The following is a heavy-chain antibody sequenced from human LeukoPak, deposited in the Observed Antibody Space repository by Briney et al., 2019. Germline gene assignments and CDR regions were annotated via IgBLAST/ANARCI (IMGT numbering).Heavy chain of an antibody. CDR1: GGSISTYY. CDR2: VYPSGRT. D-gene: IGHD6-13*01. Sequence: PSVTLSLTCTVSGGSISTYYWSWIRQPAGKGLEWIGRVYPSGRTSYNPSLENRVTMSVDTSKKQFSLKLRSVTAADTAVYYCASGGRISAANWFDPWGQGTLVTVSS. CDR3: ASGGRISAANWFDP. V-gene: IGHV4-4*07. J-gene: IGHJ5*02.